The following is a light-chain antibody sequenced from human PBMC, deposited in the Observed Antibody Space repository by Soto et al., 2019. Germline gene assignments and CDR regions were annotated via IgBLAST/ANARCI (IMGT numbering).Light chain of an antibody. CDR1: QDISTW. CDR3: QQARSFPWT. Sequence: DIQMTQSPSSVFASVGDRLTITCRASQDISTWLAWYQQKPGKAPKFLISAASSLQSGVPSRFSGSGSGADFTLTISSMQPEDFATYYSQQARSFPWTFGQGTKVEVK. CDR2: AAS. J-gene: IGKJ1*01. V-gene: IGKV1-12*01.